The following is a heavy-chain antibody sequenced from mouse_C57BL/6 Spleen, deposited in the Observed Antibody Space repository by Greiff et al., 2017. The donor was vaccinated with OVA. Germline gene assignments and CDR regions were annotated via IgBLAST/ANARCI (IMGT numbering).Heavy chain of an antibody. V-gene: IGHV3-6*01. CDR2: ISYDGSN. J-gene: IGHJ2*01. CDR3: AREEWYFDY. Sequence: EVQLVESGPGLVKPSQSLSLTCSVTGYSITSGYYWNWIRQFPGNKLEWMGYISYDGSNNYNPSLKNRISITRDTSKNQFFLKLNSVTTEDTATYYCAREEWYFDYWGQGTTLTVSS. CDR1: GYSITSGYY.